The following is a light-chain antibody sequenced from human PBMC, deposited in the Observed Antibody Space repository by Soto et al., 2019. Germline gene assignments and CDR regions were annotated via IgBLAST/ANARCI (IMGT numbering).Light chain of an antibody. V-gene: IGKV3-20*01. Sequence: EIVVTQSPATLSASPGERVTLSCRASQFVSSRLAWYQQRPGQVPRLLIYDTSTRAPGISARFSGSGSGTDFTLSISRLEPEDFAVYHCQHYGSSPPMYTFGQGTKLEIK. CDR3: QHYGSSPPMYT. CDR1: QFVSSR. CDR2: DTS. J-gene: IGKJ2*01.